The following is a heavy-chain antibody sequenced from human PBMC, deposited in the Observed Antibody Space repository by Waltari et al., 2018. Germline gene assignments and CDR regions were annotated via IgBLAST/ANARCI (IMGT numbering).Heavy chain of an antibody. CDR3: AKHYGMVVDYYYYYGLDV. V-gene: IGHV4-59*08. D-gene: IGHD3-3*01. J-gene: IGHJ6*02. CDR2: IASSGPT. CDR1: VYSISRYY. Sequence: QVLLQESGPGLVESWETLSLTCSASVYSISRYYWSWIRQEPGKGLEWIGYIASSGPTHYMPSRKRRVNISVGTSKIRLLLRLSSVAAADTVVYYCAKHYGMVVDYYYYYGLDVWGQGTTVTVS.